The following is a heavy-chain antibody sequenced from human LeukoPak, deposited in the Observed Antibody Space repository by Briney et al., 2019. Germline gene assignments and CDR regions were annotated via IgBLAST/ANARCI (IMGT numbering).Heavy chain of an antibody. J-gene: IGHJ3*02. CDR3: ARNQYLSLDVFDI. V-gene: IGHV4-59*08. CDR1: GGSISSYY. Sequence: SATLSLTCTVSGGSISSYYWSWIRQSPGKGPEWIGYIYYSGGTNYNPSLESRVTISADTSTNHFSLKLSSVTAADTAVYYCARNQYLSLDVFDIWGQGTMVTVSS. D-gene: IGHD2-2*01. CDR2: IYYSGGT.